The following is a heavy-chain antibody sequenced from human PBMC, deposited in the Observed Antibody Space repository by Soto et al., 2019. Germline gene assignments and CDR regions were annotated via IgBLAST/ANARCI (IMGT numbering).Heavy chain of an antibody. V-gene: IGHV3-23*01. CDR1: GFTLSSYA. D-gene: IGHD3-22*01. Sequence: GGSLRLSCAASGFTLSSYAMSWVRQAPGKGLEWVSAISGSGGSTYYADSVKGRFTISRDNSKNTLYLQMNSLRAEDTAVYYCAKDNYYDSSGYPDYWGQGTLVTVSS. J-gene: IGHJ4*02. CDR3: AKDNYYDSSGYPDY. CDR2: ISGSGGST.